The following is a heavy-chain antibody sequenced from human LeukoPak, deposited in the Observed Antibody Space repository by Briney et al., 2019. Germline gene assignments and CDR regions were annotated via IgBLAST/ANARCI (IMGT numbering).Heavy chain of an antibody. CDR1: GYTFTSYA. V-gene: IGHV1-3*01. J-gene: IGHJ6*02. Sequence: ASVKVSCKASGYTFTSYAMHWVRQAPGQRLEWMGWINAGNGNTKYSQKFQGRVTITRDTSASTAYMELSSLRSEDTAVYYCARVRTIAARPPYYYGMDVWGQGTTVTVSS. CDR3: ARVRTIAARPPYYYGMDV. D-gene: IGHD6-6*01. CDR2: INAGNGNT.